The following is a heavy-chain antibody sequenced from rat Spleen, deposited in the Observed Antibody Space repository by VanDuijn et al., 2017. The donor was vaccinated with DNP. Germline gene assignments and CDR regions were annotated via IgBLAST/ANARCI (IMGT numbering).Heavy chain of an antibody. V-gene: IGHV5-58*01. CDR1: GFTFSTYW. CDR2: INTDGGST. J-gene: IGHJ2*01. Sequence: EVQLVESGGGLVQPGRSLKLSCVASGFTFSTYWMFWIRQAPGKGLEWVASINTDGGSTYYPDSVKGRFTLSRENAENTIYLQMNSLRSEDNATXXXASXSPIXXISTSNXWGQGVMVTVSS. D-gene: IGHD1-2*01. CDR3: ASXSPIXXISTSNX.